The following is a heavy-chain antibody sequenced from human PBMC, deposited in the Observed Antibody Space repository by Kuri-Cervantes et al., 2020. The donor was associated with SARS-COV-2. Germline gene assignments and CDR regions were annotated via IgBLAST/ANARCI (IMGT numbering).Heavy chain of an antibody. CDR3: ARAKSPNAALVPADY. D-gene: IGHD5-18*01. CDR2: IYSGGNT. J-gene: IGHJ4*02. CDR1: GFAVRNTY. Sequence: GGSLRLSCAASGFAVRNTYMAWVRQAPGKGLECVSVIYSGGNTYYADSVKGRFTISGDSSKNTLYLQMNSLRAEDTAVYYCARAKSPNAALVPADYWGQGTLVTVSS. V-gene: IGHV3-53*01.